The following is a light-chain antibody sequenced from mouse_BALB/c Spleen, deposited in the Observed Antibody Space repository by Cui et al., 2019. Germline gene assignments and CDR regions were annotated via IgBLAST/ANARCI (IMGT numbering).Light chain of an antibody. CDR3: QQSNEDPWT. CDR2: RAS. J-gene: IGKJ1*01. Sequence: DIVLTQSPASLAVSLGQRATISCSASESVDSYGNSFMHWYQQKPGQPPKLLIYRASNLESGIPARFSGSGSRTDFTLTMNPVEADDVATYYCQQSNEDPWTFGGGTKLEIK. CDR1: ESVDSYGNSF. V-gene: IGKV3-5*01.